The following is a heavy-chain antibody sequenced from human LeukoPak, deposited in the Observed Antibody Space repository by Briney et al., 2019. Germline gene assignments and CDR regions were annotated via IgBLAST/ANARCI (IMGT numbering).Heavy chain of an antibody. D-gene: IGHD2/OR15-2a*01. J-gene: IGHJ4*02. CDR3: TRKGSKWDFLVDY. CDR2: ISYDGSNK. V-gene: IGHV3-30*02. CDR1: GFTFSTYG. Sequence: GGSLRLSCAASGFTFSTYGMNWVRQAPGKGLEWVAFISYDGSNKYYADSVKGRFTISRDNSKNTLYLQMNILRAEDTAVYYCTRKGSKWDFLVDYWGQGTRVAVSP.